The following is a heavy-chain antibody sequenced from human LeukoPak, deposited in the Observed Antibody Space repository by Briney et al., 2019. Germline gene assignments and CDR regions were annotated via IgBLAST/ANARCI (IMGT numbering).Heavy chain of an antibody. J-gene: IGHJ4*02. CDR3: VKRLVRGVIVDY. Sequence: GGSLRLSCAASGFTFSSYAMSWVRQAPGKGLEWVSAISGSGGSTYYADSVKGRFTISRDNSKNTLYLQMNSLRAEDTAVYYCVKRLVRGVIVDYWGQGTLVTVSS. CDR2: ISGSGGST. V-gene: IGHV3-23*01. CDR1: GFTFSSYA. D-gene: IGHD3-10*01.